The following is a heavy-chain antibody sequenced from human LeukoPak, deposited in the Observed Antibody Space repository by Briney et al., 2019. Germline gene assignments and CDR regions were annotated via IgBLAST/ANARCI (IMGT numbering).Heavy chain of an antibody. CDR2: INGDGSST. CDR1: GFTFSSYW. J-gene: IGHJ5*02. Sequence: GGSLRLSCAASGFTFSSYWMHWVRQAPGKGLVWVSRINGDGSSTSYADFVKGRFTISRDNAKNTLYLQMNSLRAEDTAVHYCARVRYYDFWSGYYPFDPWGQGTLVTVSS. V-gene: IGHV3-74*01. D-gene: IGHD3-3*01. CDR3: ARVRYYDFWSGYYPFDP.